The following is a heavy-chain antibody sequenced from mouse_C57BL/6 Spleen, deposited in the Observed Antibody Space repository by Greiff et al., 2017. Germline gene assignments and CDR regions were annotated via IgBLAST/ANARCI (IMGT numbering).Heavy chain of an antibody. D-gene: IGHD2-1*01. Sequence: VKLMESGAELARPGASVKLSCKASGYTFTSYGISWVKQRTGQGLEWIGEIYPRSGNTYYNEKFKGKATLTADKSSSTAYMELRSLTSEDSAVYFCARRAEAYGNYPDYWGQGTTLTVSS. CDR3: ARRAEAYGNYPDY. V-gene: IGHV1-81*01. CDR1: GYTFTSYG. J-gene: IGHJ2*01. CDR2: IYPRSGNT.